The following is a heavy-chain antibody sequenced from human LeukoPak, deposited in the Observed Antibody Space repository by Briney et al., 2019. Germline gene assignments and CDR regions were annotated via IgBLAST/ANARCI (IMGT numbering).Heavy chain of an antibody. CDR1: GYTFTGYY. J-gene: IGHJ6*02. CDR3: ARERMGYYYGMDV. D-gene: IGHD3-16*01. V-gene: IGHV1-2*02. CDR2: LIPTSGGT. Sequence: ASVKVSCRASGYTFTGYYIHWVRQAPGQALEWMGWLIPTSGGTNYAQKFQGRVTMTRDTSISTAYMELSRLRSDDTAVYYCARERMGYYYGMDVWGQGTTVTVSS.